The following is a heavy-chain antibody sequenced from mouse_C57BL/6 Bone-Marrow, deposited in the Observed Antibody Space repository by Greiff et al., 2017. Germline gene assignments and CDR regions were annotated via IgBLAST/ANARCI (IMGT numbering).Heavy chain of an antibody. CDR1: GYTFTNYW. J-gene: IGHJ4*01. D-gene: IGHD2-4*01. V-gene: IGHV1-64*01. CDR3: ASSYDYDDYTMDY. CDR2: MHPNGGSP. Sequence: QVQLQQPGAELVKPGASVKLSCKASGYTFTNYWMHWVKQRPGQGLEWIGMMHPNGGSPDYNEKFKSEATLSVDKSSSTAYMELSSLTSEASAVYYCASSYDYDDYTMDYWGQGTSVTVSS.